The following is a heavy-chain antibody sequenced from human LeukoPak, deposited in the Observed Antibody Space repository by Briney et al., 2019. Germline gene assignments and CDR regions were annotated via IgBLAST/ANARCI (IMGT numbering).Heavy chain of an antibody. V-gene: IGHV3-33*01. D-gene: IGHD1-26*01. J-gene: IGHJ4*02. CDR2: IWYDASNK. Sequence: GFLRLSCAASGFTFSSYGMHWVRQAPGKGLEWGAVIWYDASNKYYADSVKGRFTISRDNSKNTLYLQMNSLRAEDTAVYYCARTSSAKLGYFDYWGQGTLVTVSS. CDR1: GFTFSSYG. CDR3: ARTSSAKLGYFDY.